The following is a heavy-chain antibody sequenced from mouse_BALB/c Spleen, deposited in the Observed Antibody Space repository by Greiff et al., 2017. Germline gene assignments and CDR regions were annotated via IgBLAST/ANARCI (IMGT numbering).Heavy chain of an antibody. CDR2: IYPGSGST. CDR1: GYNFTSYW. D-gene: IGHD1-1*01. V-gene: IGHV1-55*01. J-gene: IGHJ2*01. Sequence: VQLQQPGAELVKPGTSVKLSCKASGYNFTSYWINWVKLRPGQGLEWIGDIYPGSGSTNYNEKFKSKATLTVDTSSSTAYMQLSSLASEDSALYYCARLPYYYGSQYYFDYWGQGTTLTVSS. CDR3: ARLPYYYGSQYYFDY.